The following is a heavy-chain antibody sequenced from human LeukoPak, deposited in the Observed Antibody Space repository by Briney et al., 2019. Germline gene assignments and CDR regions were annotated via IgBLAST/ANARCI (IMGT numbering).Heavy chain of an antibody. V-gene: IGHV3-23*01. J-gene: IGHJ4*02. Sequence: GGSLRLSCAASAFTFSSYAMSWVRQAPGKGLESVSTIHGSSDTTYYADSVKGRFTISRDNSKNTLFLQMNSLRAEDTAVYYCARISGSRAWDFDYWGQGTLVTVSS. CDR3: ARISGSRAWDFDY. CDR1: AFTFSSYA. D-gene: IGHD1-26*01. CDR2: IHGSSDTT.